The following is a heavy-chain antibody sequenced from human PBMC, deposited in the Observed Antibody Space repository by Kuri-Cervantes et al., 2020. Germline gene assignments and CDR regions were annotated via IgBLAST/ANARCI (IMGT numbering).Heavy chain of an antibody. J-gene: IGHJ6*02. Sequence: GESLKISCAASGFTFDDYTMHWVRQAPGKGLEWVSSISSSSSYIYYADSVKGRFTISRDNAKNSLYLQMNSLRAVDTAVYYCARDYYSSSWYDYYYYYGMDVWGQGTTVTVSS. V-gene: IGHV3-21*01. CDR3: ARDYYSSSWYDYYYYYGMDV. D-gene: IGHD6-13*01. CDR2: ISSSSSYI. CDR1: GFTFDDYT.